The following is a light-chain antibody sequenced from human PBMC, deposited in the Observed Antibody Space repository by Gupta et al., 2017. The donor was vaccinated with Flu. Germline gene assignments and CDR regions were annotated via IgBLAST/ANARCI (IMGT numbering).Light chain of an antibody. Sequence: DIVLTQSPRSLPVTPGEPASISCRSSQSLLHSNGYNYLDWYLQKPGRTAQLLLYLGSNRLPGVLHRISSSRSCGAFRLIIIRSVAADDVVSYCSQALETPRIFGEGTKLEIK. CDR3: SQALETPRI. J-gene: IGKJ2*01. CDR2: LGS. V-gene: IGKV2-28*01. CDR1: QSLLHSNGYNY.